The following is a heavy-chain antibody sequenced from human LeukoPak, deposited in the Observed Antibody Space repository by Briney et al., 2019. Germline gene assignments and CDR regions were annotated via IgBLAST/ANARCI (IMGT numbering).Heavy chain of an antibody. CDR1: GYTFTGYY. J-gene: IGHJ4*02. V-gene: IGHV1-2*02. Sequence: ASVKVSCKASGYTFTGYYMHWVRQAPGQGLEWMGWINPNSGGINYAQKFQGRVTMTRDTSISTAYMELSRLRSDDTAVYYCAREASDLNDAYCGGDCYSDYWGQGTLVTVSS. CDR2: INPNSGGI. CDR3: AREASDLNDAYCGGDCYSDY. D-gene: IGHD2-21*01.